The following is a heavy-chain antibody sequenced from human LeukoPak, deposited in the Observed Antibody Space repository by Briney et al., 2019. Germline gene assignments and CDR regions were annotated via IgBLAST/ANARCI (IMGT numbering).Heavy chain of an antibody. CDR1: GVTFSSYW. D-gene: IGHD3-10*02. J-gene: IGHJ6*04. CDR2: IKQDGSEK. V-gene: IGHV3-7*01. Sequence: GGSLRLSCAASGVTFSSYWRTWVRQAPGKGLEWVANIKQDGSEKYYVDSVKGRFTISRDNAKNSLYLQMNSLRAEDTAVYYCAELGITMIGGVWGKGTTVTISS. CDR3: AELGITMIGGV.